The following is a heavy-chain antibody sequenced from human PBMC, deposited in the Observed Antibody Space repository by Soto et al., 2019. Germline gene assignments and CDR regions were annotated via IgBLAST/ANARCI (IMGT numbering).Heavy chain of an antibody. CDR3: ARESGGSYGAFDI. CDR1: GDSITSSSHY. Sequence: PSETLSLTCTVSGDSITSSSHYWGWIRQPPGKGLESIANIYYDGNTYYNPSLKSRVTISADTSRNQFSLKLTSVTAADTAVYYCARESGGSYGAFDIWGQGTMVTVSS. J-gene: IGHJ3*02. V-gene: IGHV4-39*07. CDR2: IYYDGNT. D-gene: IGHD1-26*01.